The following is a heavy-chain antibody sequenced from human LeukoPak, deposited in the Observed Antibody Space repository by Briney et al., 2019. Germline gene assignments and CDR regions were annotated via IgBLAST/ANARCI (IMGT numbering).Heavy chain of an antibody. J-gene: IGHJ4*02. CDR1: GGSFSGYY. CDR2: INHSGST. V-gene: IGHV4-34*01. Sequence: SETLSLTCAVYGGSFSGYYWSWIRQPPGKGLEWIGEINHSGSTNYNPSLKSRVTISVDTSKNQFSLKLSSVTAADTAVYCCAIGSWDYYDSSGYPHLDYWGQGTLVTVSS. D-gene: IGHD3-22*01. CDR3: AIGSWDYYDSSGYPHLDY.